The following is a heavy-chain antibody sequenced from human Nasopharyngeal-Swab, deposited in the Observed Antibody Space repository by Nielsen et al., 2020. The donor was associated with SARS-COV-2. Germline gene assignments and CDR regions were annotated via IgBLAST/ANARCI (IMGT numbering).Heavy chain of an antibody. CDR2: ISSSGSTI. D-gene: IGHD3-22*01. Sequence: GESLKISCAASGFTFSSYEMNWVRQAPGKGLEWVSYISSSGSTIYYADSVKGRFTISRDNAKNSLYLQMNSLRAEDTAVYYCARDRQYYDSSGPPTYGMDVWGQGTTVTVSS. CDR3: ARDRQYYDSSGPPTYGMDV. J-gene: IGHJ6*02. V-gene: IGHV3-48*03. CDR1: GFTFSSYE.